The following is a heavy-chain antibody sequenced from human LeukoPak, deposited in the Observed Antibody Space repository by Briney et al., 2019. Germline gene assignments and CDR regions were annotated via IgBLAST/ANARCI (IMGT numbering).Heavy chain of an antibody. D-gene: IGHD3-22*01. CDR2: IIPILGMA. V-gene: IGHV1-69*04. CDR1: GGTFSSYA. Sequence: SVKVSCKASGGTFSSYAISWVRQAPGQGLEWMGRIIPILGMANYAQKFQGRVTITADKSTSTAYMELSSLRSEDTAVYYCARAYYYDSSGSLYWGQGTLVTVSS. CDR3: ARAYYYDSSGSLY. J-gene: IGHJ4*02.